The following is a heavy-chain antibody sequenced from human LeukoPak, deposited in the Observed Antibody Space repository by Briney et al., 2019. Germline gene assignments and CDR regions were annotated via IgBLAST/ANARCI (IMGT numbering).Heavy chain of an antibody. J-gene: IGHJ4*02. Sequence: SETLSLTCIVSGGSIRSGSYYWGWIRQPPGKGLEWIGYIYYSGSTNYNPSLKSRVTISVDTSKNQFSLKLSSVTAADTAVYYCARHRYYDSSGYYFSGFDYWGQGTLVTVSS. CDR3: ARHRYYDSSGYYFSGFDY. D-gene: IGHD3-22*01. CDR1: GGSIRSGSYY. CDR2: IYYSGST. V-gene: IGHV4-61*05.